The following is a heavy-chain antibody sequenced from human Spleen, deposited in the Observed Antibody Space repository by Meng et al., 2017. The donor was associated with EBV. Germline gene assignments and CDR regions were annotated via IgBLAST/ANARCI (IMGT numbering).Heavy chain of an antibody. J-gene: IGHJ4*02. Sequence: QVRRQPAGAGCLKLSETLTLTCAVYGGSFSGYYCSWIGQPPGKGLEWIGEINHSGSTNYNPSLKSRVTISVDTSKNQFSLKLSSVTAADTAVYYCASDRGQNYYWGPGTLVTVSS. D-gene: IGHD3-10*01. V-gene: IGHV4-34*01. CDR1: GGSFSGYY. CDR2: INHSGST. CDR3: ASDRGQNYY.